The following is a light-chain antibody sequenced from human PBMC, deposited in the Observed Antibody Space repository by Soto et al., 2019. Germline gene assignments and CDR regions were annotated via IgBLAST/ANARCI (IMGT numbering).Light chain of an antibody. V-gene: IGKV1-33*01. CDR1: QDIRDF. J-gene: IGKJ4*01. CDR3: QQYATPPLT. Sequence: DIQMTQSPSSLSASVGDRVTFACQASQDIRDFLNWYQQKPGTAPKLLIYDTSNLEMGVPSRFSGAGSGTNFTFTIRSLQAEDFATYYCQQYATPPLTFGGGTKVETK. CDR2: DTS.